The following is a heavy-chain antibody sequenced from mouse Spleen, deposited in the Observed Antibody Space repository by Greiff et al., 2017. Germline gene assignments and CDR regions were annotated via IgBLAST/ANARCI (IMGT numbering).Heavy chain of an antibody. J-gene: IGHJ4*01. D-gene: IGHD1-1*01. CDR2: ISSGGST. Sequence: EVKLVESGGGLVKPGGSLKLSCAASGFTFSSYAMSWVRQTPEKRLEWVASISSGGSTYYPDSVKGRFTISRDNARNILYLQMSSLRSEDTAMYYCARGGDPYYYDYYAMDYWGQGTSVTVSS. V-gene: IGHV5-6-5*01. CDR3: ARGGDPYYYDYYAMDY. CDR1: GFTFSSYA.